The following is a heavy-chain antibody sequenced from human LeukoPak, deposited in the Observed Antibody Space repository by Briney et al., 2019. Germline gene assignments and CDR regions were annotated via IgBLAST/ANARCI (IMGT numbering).Heavy chain of an antibody. CDR3: ATDSSGYHSLDY. CDR2: ISGSGGST. V-gene: IGHV3-23*01. D-gene: IGHD3-22*01. Sequence: GGSLRLSCAASGFTFSSYAMSWVRQAPGKGLEWVSAISGSGGSTYYADSVKGRFTISRDNSKNTLYLQMNSLRAEDTAVYYCATDSSGYHSLDYWGQGTLVTVSS. J-gene: IGHJ4*02. CDR1: GFTFSSYA.